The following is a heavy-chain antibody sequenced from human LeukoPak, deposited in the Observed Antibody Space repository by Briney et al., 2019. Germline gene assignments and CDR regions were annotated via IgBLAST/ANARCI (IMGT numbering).Heavy chain of an antibody. CDR3: AGYGDYDRRVDY. J-gene: IGHJ4*02. CDR2: ISGDGGST. Sequence: GGSQRLSCAASGFTFDDYAMHWVRQAPGKGLEWVSLISGDGGSTYYADSVKGRFTISRDNSKNSLYLQMNSLRTEDTALYYCAGYGDYDRRVDYWGQGTLVTVSS. V-gene: IGHV3-43*02. CDR1: GFTFDDYA. D-gene: IGHD4-17*01.